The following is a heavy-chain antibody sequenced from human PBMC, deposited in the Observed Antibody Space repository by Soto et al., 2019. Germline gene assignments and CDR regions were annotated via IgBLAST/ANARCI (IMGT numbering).Heavy chain of an antibody. Sequence: QVQLQESGPGLVKPSQTLSLTCTVSGGSISSGGYYWSGIRQHPGKGLEWIGYIYYSGSTYYNPSLKSRVTLSVDTSKNQFSLKLSSVTAADTAVYYCASQPLLHYYYGMDVWGQGTTVTVSS. V-gene: IGHV4-31*03. CDR2: IYYSGST. CDR3: ASQPLLHYYYGMDV. D-gene: IGHD2-21*02. CDR1: GGSISSGGYY. J-gene: IGHJ6*02.